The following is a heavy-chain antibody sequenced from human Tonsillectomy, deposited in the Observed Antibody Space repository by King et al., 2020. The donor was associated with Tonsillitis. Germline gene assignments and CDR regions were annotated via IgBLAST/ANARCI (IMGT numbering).Heavy chain of an antibody. J-gene: IGHJ4*02. CDR1: DGSISDYY. CDR3: ARVGSGWNVGGLDS. D-gene: IGHD6-19*01. Sequence: VQLQESGPGLVKPSETLSLTCTVSDGSISDYYWSWIRQPPGKGLEWIGYIQHSGSTSYNPSLKSRVTISVDTSKKQFSLKLTSVTAADTAVYYCARVGSGWNVGGLDSWGQG. V-gene: IGHV4-59*01. CDR2: IQHSGST.